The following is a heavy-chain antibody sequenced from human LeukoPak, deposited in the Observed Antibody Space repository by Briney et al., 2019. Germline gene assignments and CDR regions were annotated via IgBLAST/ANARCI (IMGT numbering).Heavy chain of an antibody. D-gene: IGHD1-1*01. CDR1: GYNFTTYW. J-gene: IGHJ6*02. CDR2: IYPGDSDT. V-gene: IGHV5-51*01. Sequence: GESLKISCKGSGYNFTTYWIGWVRQMPGKGLEWMVVIYPGDSDTRYSPSFQGQVTISADKSISTAYLQWSSLKASDTAMYYCARTTAPYGMDVWGQGTTVTVSS. CDR3: ARTTAPYGMDV.